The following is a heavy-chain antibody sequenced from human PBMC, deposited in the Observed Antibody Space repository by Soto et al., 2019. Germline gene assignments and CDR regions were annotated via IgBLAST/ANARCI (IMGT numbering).Heavy chain of an antibody. CDR2: ISYDGSNK. J-gene: IGHJ5*02. V-gene: IGHV3-30*18. CDR3: AKELGGYDLVGWFDP. Sequence: GGSLRLSCAASGFTFSSYGMHWVRQAPGKGLEWVAVISYDGSNKYYADSVKGRFTISRDNSKNTLYLQMNSLRAEDTAVYYCAKELGGYDLVGWFDPWGKGTLVTVAS. D-gene: IGHD5-12*01. CDR1: GFTFSSYG.